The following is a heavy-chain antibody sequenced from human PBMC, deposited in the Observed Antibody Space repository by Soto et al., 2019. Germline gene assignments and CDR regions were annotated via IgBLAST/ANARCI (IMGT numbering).Heavy chain of an antibody. J-gene: IGHJ4*02. D-gene: IGHD2-15*01. V-gene: IGHV1-69*02. Sequence: SVKVSCKASGGTFSSYTISWVRQAPGQGLEWMGRIIPILGIANYAQKFQGRVTITADKSTSTAYMELSSLRSEDTAVYYCARVKYCSGGSCYEEIDYWGQGTLVTVSS. CDR3: ARVKYCSGGSCYEEIDY. CDR2: IIPILGIA. CDR1: GGTFSSYT.